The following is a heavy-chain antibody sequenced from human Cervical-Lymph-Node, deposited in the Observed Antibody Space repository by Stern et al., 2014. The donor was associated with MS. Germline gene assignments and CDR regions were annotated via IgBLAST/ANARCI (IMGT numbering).Heavy chain of an antibody. V-gene: IGHV1-8*01. D-gene: IGHD2-15*01. CDR3: ATTITIATASFDY. CDR1: GYPFTSYD. CDR2: MNPDPGNR. Sequence: QVQLVQSGAEVKKPGASVKVSCKASGYPFTSYDFNWVRQATGQGLEWMGWMNPDPGNRGYGQKFQGRVAMTKNISISTAYMELSSLRSEDTAVYYCATTITIATASFDYWGQGTPVTVSS. J-gene: IGHJ4*02.